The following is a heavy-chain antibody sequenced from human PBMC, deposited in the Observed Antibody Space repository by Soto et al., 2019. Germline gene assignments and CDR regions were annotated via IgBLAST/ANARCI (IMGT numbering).Heavy chain of an antibody. CDR3: ARASRDGFNDFDI. J-gene: IGHJ3*02. V-gene: IGHV4-31*03. Sequence: QVQLQESGPGLVKPSQTLSLTCTVSGGSISSGGYYWSWIRQHPGKGLEGIGYIYYSWSTYYNPSLNSRVTISVDTSKNQFSLKLSSVTAADTAVYYCARASRDGFNDFDIWGQGTMVTVSS. CDR2: IYYSWST. CDR1: GGSISSGGYY. D-gene: IGHD2-2*01.